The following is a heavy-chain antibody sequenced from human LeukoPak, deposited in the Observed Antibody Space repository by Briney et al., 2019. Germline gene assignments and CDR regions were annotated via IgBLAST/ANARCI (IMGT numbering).Heavy chain of an antibody. V-gene: IGHV3-30*02. CDR3: ARIRLRWELLGFGFDY. Sequence: GGSLRLSCAASGFTFSSYAMSWVRQAPGKGLEWVAFIRYDGSNKYYADSVKGRFTISRDNSKNTLYLQMNSLRAEDTAVYYCARIRLRWELLGFGFDYWGQGTLVTVSS. CDR2: IRYDGSNK. CDR1: GFTFSSYA. J-gene: IGHJ4*02. D-gene: IGHD1-26*01.